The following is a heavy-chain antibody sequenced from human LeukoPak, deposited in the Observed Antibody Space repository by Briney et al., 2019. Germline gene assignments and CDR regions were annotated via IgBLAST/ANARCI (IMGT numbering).Heavy chain of an antibody. CDR1: GFSVSNNY. CDR3: VREETGFDR. CDR2: IYSGGST. J-gene: IGHJ5*02. Sequence: GGSLRHSCAVSGFSVSNNYMNWVRQAPGKGLEWVAVIYSGGSTYYRDSVKGRFTISRDDSKNTLYLQMNRLRAEDTAIYFCVREETGFDRWGQGAVVTVSS. V-gene: IGHV3-53*01.